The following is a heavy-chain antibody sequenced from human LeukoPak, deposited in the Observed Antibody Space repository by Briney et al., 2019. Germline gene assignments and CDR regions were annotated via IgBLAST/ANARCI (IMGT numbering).Heavy chain of an antibody. Sequence: GGSLRLSCAASGFTFGDYAMHWVRQAPGKGLELVAGISWNSGSIGYADSVEGRFTISRDNAKNSLYLQMNSLRAEDTALYYCAKGLGLATMYYFDYWGQGALVTVSS. D-gene: IGHD5-24*01. CDR1: GFTFGDYA. V-gene: IGHV3-9*01. J-gene: IGHJ4*02. CDR2: ISWNSGSI. CDR3: AKGLGLATMYYFDY.